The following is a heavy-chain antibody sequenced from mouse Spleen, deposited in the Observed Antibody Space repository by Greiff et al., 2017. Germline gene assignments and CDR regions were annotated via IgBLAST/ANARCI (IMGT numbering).Heavy chain of an antibody. CDR1: GYTFTDYN. J-gene: IGHJ3*01. CDR3: ARGDGNYVAWFAY. CDR2: INPNNGGT. D-gene: IGHD2-1*01. V-gene: IGHV1-18*01. Sequence: EVQLQQSGPELVKPGASVKIPCKASGYTFTDYNMDWVKQSHGKSLEWIGDINPNNGGTIYNQKFKGKATLTVDKSSSTAYMELRSLTSEDTAVYYCARGDGNYVAWFAYWGQGTLVTVSA.